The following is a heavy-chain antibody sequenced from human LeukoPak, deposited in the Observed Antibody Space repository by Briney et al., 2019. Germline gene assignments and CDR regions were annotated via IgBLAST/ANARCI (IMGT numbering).Heavy chain of an antibody. CDR1: GYTFTSYA. CDR3: ARDVGDYFDY. CDR2: INPSGGST. Sequence: ASVKVSCKASGYTFTSYAMNWVRQAPGQGLEWMGIINPSGGSTSYAQKFQGRVTMTRDMSTSTVYMELSSLRSEDTAVYYCARDVGDYFDYWGQGTLVTVSS. J-gene: IGHJ4*02. V-gene: IGHV1-46*01.